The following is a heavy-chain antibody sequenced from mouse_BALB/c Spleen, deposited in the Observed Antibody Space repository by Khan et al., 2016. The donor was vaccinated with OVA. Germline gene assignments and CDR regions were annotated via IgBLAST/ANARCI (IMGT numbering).Heavy chain of an antibody. Sequence: VQLKESGPNLVKPSQTLSLTCSVTGDSITSGFWNWIRKFPGNKFEYMGYVTYSGTTYYNPSLKSRISFTRDTSKSQYYLQLNSVTTEDTATYFCARSYGSWTMDYWGQGTSVTVSS. CDR2: VTYSGTT. D-gene: IGHD1-1*01. V-gene: IGHV3-8*02. CDR1: GDSITSGF. J-gene: IGHJ4*01. CDR3: ARSYGSWTMDY.